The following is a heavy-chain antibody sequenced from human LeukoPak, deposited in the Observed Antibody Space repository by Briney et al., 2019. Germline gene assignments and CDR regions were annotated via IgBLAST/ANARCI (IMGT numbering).Heavy chain of an antibody. D-gene: IGHD3-3*01. CDR3: ARGGPHYDISSGYSYYYYMDV. V-gene: IGHV3-7*01. CDR2: IKQDGSEK. Sequence: GSLRLSCAASGFTFEEYSMQWVRRPPGKGLERVANIKQDGSEKYYVDSVKGRFTISRDNAKTSLYLQMNSLRAEDTAVYYCARGGPHYDISSGYSYYYYMDVWGKGTTVTVSS. J-gene: IGHJ6*03. CDR1: GFTFEEYS.